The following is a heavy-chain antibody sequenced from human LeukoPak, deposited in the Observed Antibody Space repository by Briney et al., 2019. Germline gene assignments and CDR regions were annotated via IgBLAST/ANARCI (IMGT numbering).Heavy chain of an antibody. CDR1: GFTFSSYG. V-gene: IGHV3-30*18. CDR2: ISYDGSNK. J-gene: IGHJ5*02. D-gene: IGHD1-1*01. CDR3: AKSSAGITWFDP. Sequence: PGGSLRLSCAASGFTFSSYGMHWVRQAPGKGLEWVAVISYDGSNKYYADSVKGRFTISRDNSKNTLYLQMDSLRSDDTAVYYCAKSSAGITWFDPWGQGTLVTVSS.